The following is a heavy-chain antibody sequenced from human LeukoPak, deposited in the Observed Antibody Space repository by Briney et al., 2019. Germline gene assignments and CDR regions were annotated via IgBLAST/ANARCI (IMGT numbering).Heavy chain of an antibody. J-gene: IGHJ4*02. D-gene: IGHD3-22*01. CDR1: GGTFSSYA. CDR3: ARYDSSGYYPDY. CDR2: IIPIFGTA. V-gene: IGHV1-69*13. Sequence: SVKVSCKASGGTFSSYAISRVRQAPGQGLEWMGGIIPIFGTANYAQKFQGRVTITADESTSTAYMELSSLRSEDTAVYYCARYDSSGYYPDYWGQGTLVTVSS.